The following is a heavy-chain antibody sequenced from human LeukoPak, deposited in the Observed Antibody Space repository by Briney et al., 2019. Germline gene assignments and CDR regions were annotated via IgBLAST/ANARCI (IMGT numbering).Heavy chain of an antibody. CDR2: IYYSGST. CDR3: ASPRSRYCSSTSCAFDY. CDR1: GGSISSSSYY. J-gene: IGHJ4*02. D-gene: IGHD2-2*01. Sequence: SETLSLTCTVSGGSISSSSYYWGWIRQPPGKGLEWIGSIYYSGSTYYNPSLKSRVTISVDTSKNQFSLKLSSVTAADTAVYYCASPRSRYCSSTSCAFDYWGQGTLVTVSS. V-gene: IGHV4-39*01.